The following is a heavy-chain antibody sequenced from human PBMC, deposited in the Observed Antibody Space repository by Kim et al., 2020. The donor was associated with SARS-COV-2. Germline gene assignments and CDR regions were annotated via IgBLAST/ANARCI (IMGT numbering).Heavy chain of an antibody. D-gene: IGHD3-10*01. V-gene: IGHV1-2*06. CDR1: GYTFTGYY. CDR2: INPNSGGT. CDR3: AIMVRGVIGKRYGMDV. J-gene: IGHJ6*02. Sequence: ASVKVSCKASGYTFTGYYMHWVRQAPGQGLEWMGRINPNSGGTNYAQKFQGRVTMTRDTSISTAYMELSRLRSYDTAVYYCAIMVRGVIGKRYGMDVWGQGTTVTVSS.